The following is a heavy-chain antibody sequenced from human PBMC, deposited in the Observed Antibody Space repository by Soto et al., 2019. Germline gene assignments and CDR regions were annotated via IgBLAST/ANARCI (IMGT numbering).Heavy chain of an antibody. D-gene: IGHD2-2*01. CDR2: IKTKTEGGTT. CDR3: STDGLYCSSNGCYVIDGLTWFDP. CDR1: GFTFKNAW. J-gene: IGHJ5*02. V-gene: IGHV3-15*01. Sequence: GGSLRLSCATSGFTFKNAWMSWVRQAPGKGLEWVGRIKTKTEGGTTDYGAPAKGRFTISRDDSKTTLYLQMNGLKTEDTAVYYCSTDGLYCSSNGCYVIDGLTWFDPWGQGTLVTVSS.